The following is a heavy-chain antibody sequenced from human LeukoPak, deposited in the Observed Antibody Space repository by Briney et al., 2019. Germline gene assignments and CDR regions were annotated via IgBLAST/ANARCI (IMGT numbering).Heavy chain of an antibody. Sequence: ASVKVSCKASGYTFTGYYMHWVRQAPGQGLEWMGRINPNSGGTNYAQKFQGRVTMTRDTSISTAYMELSRLRSDDTAVYYCARANWNYAYYGMDVWGQGTTVTVSS. D-gene: IGHD1-1*01. CDR3: ARANWNYAYYGMDV. J-gene: IGHJ6*02. V-gene: IGHV1-2*06. CDR2: INPNSGGT. CDR1: GYTFTGYY.